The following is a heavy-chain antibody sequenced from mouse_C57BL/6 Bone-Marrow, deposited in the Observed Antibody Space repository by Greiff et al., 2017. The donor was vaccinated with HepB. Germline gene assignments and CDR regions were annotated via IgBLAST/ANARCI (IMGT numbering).Heavy chain of an antibody. D-gene: IGHD1-1*01. J-gene: IGHJ1*03. V-gene: IGHV3-1*01. CDR2: ISYSGST. Sequence: EVKLVESGPGMVKPSQSLSLTCTVTGYSITSGYDWHWIRHFPGNKLEWMGYISYSGSTNYNPSLKSRISITHDTSKNHFFLKLNSVTTEDTATYYCARGAPLSTVVEDWYFDVWGTGTTVTVSS. CDR1: GYSITSGYD. CDR3: ARGAPLSTVVEDWYFDV.